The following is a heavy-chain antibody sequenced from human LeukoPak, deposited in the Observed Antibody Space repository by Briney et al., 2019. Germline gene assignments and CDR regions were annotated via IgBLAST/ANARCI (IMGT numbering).Heavy chain of an antibody. CDR3: ASQLGGNVY. Sequence: GGSLRLSCAASGFTFSDNWMHWVRQAPGKRLVRVSVISSDGRSTIYADSVRGRFTISRDNAKNTLYLQMDSLRAEDTAVYFCASQLGGNVYWGQGTLVTVSS. CDR2: ISSDGRST. CDR1: GFTFSDNW. V-gene: IGHV3-74*01. J-gene: IGHJ4*02. D-gene: IGHD3-16*01.